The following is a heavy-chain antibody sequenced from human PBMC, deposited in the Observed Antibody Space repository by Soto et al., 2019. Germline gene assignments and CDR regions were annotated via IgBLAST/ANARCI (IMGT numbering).Heavy chain of an antibody. D-gene: IGHD3-9*01. V-gene: IGHV4-30-4*01. CDR1: GGSMSGDDYF. CDR3: ASGGHFTRDCLLLRDCDFDL. J-gene: IGHJ2*01. Sequence: QVQLQESGPGLVKPSQTLSLTCTVSGGSMSGDDYFWSWIRQPPGKGLEWIGSIYDSGSTSYNPSLQTRVTRSLDTSNDQLSLKLNSVTAAETAVYYFASGGHFTRDCLLLRDCDFDLWGRGTLVSVSS. CDR2: IYDSGST.